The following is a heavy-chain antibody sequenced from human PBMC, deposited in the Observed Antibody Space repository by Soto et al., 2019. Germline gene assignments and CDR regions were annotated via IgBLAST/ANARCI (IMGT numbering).Heavy chain of an antibody. CDR1: VFTVTSNY. Sequence: EVQLVESGGGLIQPGGSLRLSCAASVFTVTSNYLTWVRQAPGKGLEWVSVIYRSGATYYPDSVRGRFTASRDYSHNTLYLQMDSLRVEDTAVYYCARDSGMIRGSYGVDVWGPGTTVTVSS. CDR2: IYRSGAT. CDR3: ARDSGMIRGSYGVDV. V-gene: IGHV3-53*01. D-gene: IGHD3-10*01. J-gene: IGHJ6*02.